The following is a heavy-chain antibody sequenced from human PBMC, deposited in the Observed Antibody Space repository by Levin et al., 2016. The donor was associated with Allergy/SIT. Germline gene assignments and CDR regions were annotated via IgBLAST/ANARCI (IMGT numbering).Heavy chain of an antibody. V-gene: IGHV4-61*07. J-gene: IGHJ6*02. Sequence: WIRQPPGKGLEWIGYIYYSGSTNYNPSLKSRVTISVDTSKNQFSLKLSSVTAADTAVYYCATRQYYDFWSGYYTNYYYGMDVWGQGTTVTVSS. D-gene: IGHD3-3*01. CDR3: ATRQYYDFWSGYYTNYYYGMDV. CDR2: IYYSGST.